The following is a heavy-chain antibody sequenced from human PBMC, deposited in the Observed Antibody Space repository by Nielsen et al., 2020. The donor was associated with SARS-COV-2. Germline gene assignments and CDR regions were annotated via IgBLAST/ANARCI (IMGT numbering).Heavy chain of an antibody. CDR2: IYSGGTA. J-gene: IGHJ6*02. V-gene: IGHV3-53*01. CDR3: AKFPGRMVGGVHYYYGMDV. D-gene: IGHD3-10*01. Sequence: GESLKISCAASGFTVSSDYMSWVRQAPGKGLEWLSVIYSGGTAYYADSVKGRFTISRDNSMDTLYLQMNSLRAEDTAVYYCAKFPGRMVGGVHYYYGMDVWGQGTTVTVSS. CDR1: GFTVSSDY.